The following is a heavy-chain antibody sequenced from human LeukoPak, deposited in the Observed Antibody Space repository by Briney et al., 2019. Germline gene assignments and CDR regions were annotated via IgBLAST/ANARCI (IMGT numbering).Heavy chain of an antibody. Sequence: GRSLRLSCAASGFTFSSYSMHWVRRAPGKGLEWVAVISDDGSKKSYADSVKGRFTVSRDNSKNTLYLQMNSPRVEDTAVYYCAREGGYCSSTTCYFDSWGQGTLVTVSS. J-gene: IGHJ4*02. CDR1: GFTFSSYS. CDR2: ISDDGSKK. CDR3: AREGGYCSSTTCYFDS. V-gene: IGHV3-30-3*01. D-gene: IGHD2-2*01.